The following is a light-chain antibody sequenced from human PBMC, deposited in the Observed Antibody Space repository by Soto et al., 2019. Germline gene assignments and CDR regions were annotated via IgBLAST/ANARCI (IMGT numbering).Light chain of an antibody. Sequence: DIQLTQSPSTLSASVGDRVTITCRASQNVNSWVAWYQQKPGKAPKFLIYDASNLESGVPSRFSGRGSGTDFTLTISNLQPADFATYYCQRYNSNSRTFGQGTRV. CDR3: QRYNSNSRT. V-gene: IGKV1-5*01. CDR2: DAS. CDR1: QNVNSW. J-gene: IGKJ1*01.